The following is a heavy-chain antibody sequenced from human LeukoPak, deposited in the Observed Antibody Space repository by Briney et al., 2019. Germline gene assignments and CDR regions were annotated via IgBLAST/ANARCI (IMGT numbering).Heavy chain of an antibody. CDR1: GFTFSSYG. CDR3: ARDQAAMVLYYYYGMDV. J-gene: IGHJ6*02. V-gene: IGHV3-33*01. CDR2: IWVDGSNK. D-gene: IGHD5-18*01. Sequence: PGGSLRLSCAASGFTFSSYGMHWVRQAPGKGLEWVAVIWVDGSNKFYADSVKGRVTISRDNSKNTLYLQMNSLRAEDTAVYYCARDQAAMVLYYYYGMDVWGQGTTVTVSS.